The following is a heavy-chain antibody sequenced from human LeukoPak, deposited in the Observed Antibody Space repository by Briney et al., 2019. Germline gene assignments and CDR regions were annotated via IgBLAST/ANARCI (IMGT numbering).Heavy chain of an antibody. CDR1: GGSFSGYY. J-gene: IGHJ4*02. V-gene: IGHV4-34*01. CDR2: INHSGST. D-gene: IGHD3-3*01. CDR3: ARAILSGYPDS. Sequence: SETLSLTCAVYGGSFSGYYWSWIRQPPGKGLEWIGEINHSGSTNYNPSLKSRVTISVDTSKNQFSLKLSSVTAADTAVYYCARAILSGYPDSWGQGTLAIVFS.